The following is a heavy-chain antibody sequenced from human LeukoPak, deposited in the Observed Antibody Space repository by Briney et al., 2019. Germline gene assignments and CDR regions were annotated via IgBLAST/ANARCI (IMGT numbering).Heavy chain of an antibody. CDR1: GYVFTSYD. CDR3: ARAVAGFYYYGMDV. D-gene: IGHD6-19*01. V-gene: IGHV1-8*01. J-gene: IGHJ6*02. Sequence: ASVKVSCKASGYVFTSYDISWVRQATGQGLEWMGWMNPKSDNTGYEQRFQGRVTITRNTSTSTAYMELSSLRSEDTAVYYCARAVAGFYYYGMDVWGQGTTVTVSS. CDR2: MNPKSDNT.